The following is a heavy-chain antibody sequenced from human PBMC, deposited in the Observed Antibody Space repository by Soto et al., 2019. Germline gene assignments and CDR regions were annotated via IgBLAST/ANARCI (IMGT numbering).Heavy chain of an antibody. D-gene: IGHD1-1*01. Sequence: QVHLVQSGAEVKKPGASVKVSCKGSGYGFTTYGITWVRQAPGQRLEWMAWISAHNGNTNYAQKLQGRVTVTRDTSTSTAYMELRSLRSDDTAVYYCARGRYGDYWGQGARVTVSS. J-gene: IGHJ4*02. CDR3: ARGRYGDY. V-gene: IGHV1-18*01. CDR1: GYGFTTYG. CDR2: ISAHNGNT.